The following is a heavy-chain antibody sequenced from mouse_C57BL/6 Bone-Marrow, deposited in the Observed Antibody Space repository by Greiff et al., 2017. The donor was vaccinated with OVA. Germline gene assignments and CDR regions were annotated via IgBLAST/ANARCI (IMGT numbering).Heavy chain of an antibody. D-gene: IGHD1-1*01. Sequence: QVQLQQPGAELVKPGASVKLSCKASGYTFTSYWMQWVKQRPGQGLEWIGEIDPSDSYTTYNQKFKGKATLTVDPSSSTAYMQLSSLTSEDSAVYYCARPHYYGSSYDAMDYWGQGTSVTVSS. V-gene: IGHV1-50*01. CDR2: IDPSDSYT. CDR1: GYTFTSYW. CDR3: ARPHYYGSSYDAMDY. J-gene: IGHJ4*01.